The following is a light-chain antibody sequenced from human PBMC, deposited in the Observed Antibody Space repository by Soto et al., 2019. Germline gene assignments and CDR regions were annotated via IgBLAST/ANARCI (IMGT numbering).Light chain of an antibody. CDR3: QSYDSDNQV. CDR1: SGSIASNY. V-gene: IGLV6-57*01. CDR2: EDN. Sequence: NFMLTQPHSVSESPGKTVTISCTRSSGSIASNYVQWYQQRPGSSPTTVIYEDNQRPSGVPDRFSGSIDSSSNSASLTISGLTTEDEAYYYCQSYDSDNQVFGGGTKLTVL. J-gene: IGLJ3*02.